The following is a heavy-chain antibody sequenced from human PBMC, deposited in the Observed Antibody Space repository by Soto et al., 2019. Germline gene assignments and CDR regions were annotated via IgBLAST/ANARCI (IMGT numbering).Heavy chain of an antibody. CDR1: GGSFSGYY. Sequence: QVQIQQWGAGLLKPSETLSLTCAVYGGSFSGYYWSWIRQPPGKGLEWIGEINHSGSTNYNPSLKRRVTISVDTSKNQFSLKLSSVTAADTAVYYCARGPLGGSAFDIWGQGTMVTVSS. CDR3: ARGPLGGSAFDI. CDR2: INHSGST. J-gene: IGHJ3*02. V-gene: IGHV4-34*01. D-gene: IGHD3-16*01.